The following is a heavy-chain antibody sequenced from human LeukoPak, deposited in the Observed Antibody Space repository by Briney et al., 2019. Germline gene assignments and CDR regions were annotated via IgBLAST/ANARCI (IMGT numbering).Heavy chain of an antibody. CDR2: INHSGST. Sequence: PSETLSLTCAVYGGSFSGYYWSWIRQPPGKGLEWIGEINHSGSTNYNPSLKSRVTISVDTSKNQFSLKLSSVTAADTAVYYCARGLRYYDILTRYYGGANYYYYYMDVWGKGTTVTVSS. CDR3: ARGLRYYDILTRYYGGANYYYYYMDV. V-gene: IGHV4-34*01. D-gene: IGHD3-9*01. CDR1: GGSFSGYY. J-gene: IGHJ6*03.